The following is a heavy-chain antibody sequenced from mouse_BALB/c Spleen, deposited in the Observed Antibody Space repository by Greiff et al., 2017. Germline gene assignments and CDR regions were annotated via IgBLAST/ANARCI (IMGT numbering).Heavy chain of an antibody. J-gene: IGHJ4*01. Sequence: EVQGVESGGGLVKPGGSLKLSCAASGFTFSSYYMSWVRQTPEKRLELVAAINSNGGSTYYPDTVKGRFTISRDNAKNTLYLQMSSLKSEDTALYYCARQTNYAMDYWGQGTSVTVSS. D-gene: IGHD1-3*01. CDR1: GFTFSSYY. V-gene: IGHV5-6-2*01. CDR2: INSNGGST. CDR3: ARQTNYAMDY.